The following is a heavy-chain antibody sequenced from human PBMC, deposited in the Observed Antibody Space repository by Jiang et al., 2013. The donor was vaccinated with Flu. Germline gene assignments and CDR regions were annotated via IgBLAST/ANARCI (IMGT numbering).Heavy chain of an antibody. CDR3: ARDKKWFYFDY. CDR2: IYYSGST. Sequence: GSGLVKPSQTLSLTCAVSGGSISSGGYSWSWIRQPPGKGLEWIGYIYYSGSTYYNPSLKSRVTISVDTSKNQFSLKLSSVTAADTAVYYCARDKKWFYFDYWGQGTLVTVS. V-gene: IGHV4-30-4*07. D-gene: IGHD3-22*01. CDR1: GGSISSGGYS. J-gene: IGHJ4*02.